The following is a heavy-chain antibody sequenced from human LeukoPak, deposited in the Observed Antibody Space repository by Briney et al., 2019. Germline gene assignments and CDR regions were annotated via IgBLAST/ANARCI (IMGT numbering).Heavy chain of an antibody. J-gene: IGHJ4*02. D-gene: IGHD5-24*01. V-gene: IGHV4-31*03. CDR3: ARNRDGYNSFDY. CDR2: IYYSGSS. CDR1: GGSINNGGYY. Sequence: SQTLSLTCTVSGGSINNGGYYWSWIRQHPGKGLEWIGYIYYSGSSYYNPSLKSRVTISVDTSKNHFSLKLSSVTAADTAVYYCARNRDGYNSFDYWGQGTLVTVSS.